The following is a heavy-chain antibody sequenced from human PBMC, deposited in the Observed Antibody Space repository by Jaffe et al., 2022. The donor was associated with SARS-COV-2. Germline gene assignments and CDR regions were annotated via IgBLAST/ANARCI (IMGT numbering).Heavy chain of an antibody. CDR2: INYSGST. V-gene: IGHV4-39*01. CDR1: GGSITNSGYS. Sequence: QLQLQESGPGLAKPSETLSLICTVSGGSITNSGYSWGWIRQPPGKGLEWIGSINYSGSTHYNPSLKSRVAISVDTSKSQFSLNLSSVTAADTAVYYCARQRGYTDYVGYWGQGILVTVSS. CDR3: ARQRGYTDYVGY. D-gene: IGHD5-12*01. J-gene: IGHJ4*02.